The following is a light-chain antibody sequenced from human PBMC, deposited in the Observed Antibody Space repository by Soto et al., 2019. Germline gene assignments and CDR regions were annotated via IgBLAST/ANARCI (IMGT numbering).Light chain of an antibody. J-gene: IGKJ1*01. V-gene: IGKV3-20*01. Sequence: EIGLTQSRGTLSLSPGERGTLSCRSSQSVSSSYLAWYQQKPGQAPRLLIYGASSRATGIPDRFSGSGSGTDFTLTISRLEPEDFAVYYCQQYGSSPGTFGQGTKVDIK. CDR2: GAS. CDR3: QQYGSSPGT. CDR1: QSVSSSY.